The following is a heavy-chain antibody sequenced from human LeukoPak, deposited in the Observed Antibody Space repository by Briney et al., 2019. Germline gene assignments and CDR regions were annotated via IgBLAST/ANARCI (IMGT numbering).Heavy chain of an antibody. Sequence: ASVKVSCKASGYTFTSYGISWVRQAPGQGLEWMGWISAYNGNTNYAQKLQGRVTMTTDTSTSTAYMELSSLRSEDTAVYYCARGQWDYYDSSGYYHPFDYWGQGTLVTVSS. J-gene: IGHJ4*02. CDR2: ISAYNGNT. D-gene: IGHD3-22*01. V-gene: IGHV1-18*01. CDR1: GYTFTSYG. CDR3: ARGQWDYYDSSGYYHPFDY.